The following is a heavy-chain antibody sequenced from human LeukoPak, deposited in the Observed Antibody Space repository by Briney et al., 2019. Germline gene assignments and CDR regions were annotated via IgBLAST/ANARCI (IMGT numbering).Heavy chain of an antibody. V-gene: IGHV3-53*01. Sequence: IYGGGPTYYADSVKGRFTISRDTSKNTLHLQMNSLRAEDTAVYFCARDLGIAGTTHAFDIWGQGTMVTVSS. J-gene: IGHJ3*02. CDR3: ARDLGIAGTTHAFDI. D-gene: IGHD1-14*01. CDR2: IYGGGPT.